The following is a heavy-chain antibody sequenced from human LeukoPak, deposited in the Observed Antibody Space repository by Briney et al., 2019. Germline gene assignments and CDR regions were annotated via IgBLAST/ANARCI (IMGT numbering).Heavy chain of an antibody. V-gene: IGHV4-59*08. J-gene: IGHJ4*02. Sequence: SETLSLTCTVSGGSISSYYWSWIRQPPGKGLEWIGYIYYSGSTNYNPSLKSRVTISVETSKNQFSLKLSSVTAADTAVYYCAKTEAYYYDSSGYYFDYWGQGTLVTVSS. D-gene: IGHD3-22*01. CDR2: IYYSGST. CDR1: GGSISSYY. CDR3: AKTEAYYYDSSGYYFDY.